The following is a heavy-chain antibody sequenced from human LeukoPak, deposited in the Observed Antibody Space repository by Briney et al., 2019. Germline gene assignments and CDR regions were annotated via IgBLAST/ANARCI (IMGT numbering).Heavy chain of an antibody. CDR1: GGSISSGDYY. J-gene: IGHJ4*02. CDR2: IYYSGST. D-gene: IGHD4-23*01. Sequence: PSETLSLTCTVSGGSISSGDYYWSWIRQPPGKGLEWIGSIYYSGSTYYNPSLKSRVTISVDTSKNQFSLKLSSVTAADTAVYYCARGYYDYGGNSAFDYWGQGTLVTVSS. V-gene: IGHV4-39*01. CDR3: ARGYYDYGGNSAFDY.